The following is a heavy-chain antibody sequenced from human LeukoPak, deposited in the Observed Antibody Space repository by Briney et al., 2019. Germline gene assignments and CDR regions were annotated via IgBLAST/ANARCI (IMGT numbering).Heavy chain of an antibody. CDR3: ARDLGQYYDTSDNWFDP. D-gene: IGHD3-22*01. V-gene: IGHV3-48*03. CDR2: ISSSGSTI. J-gene: IGHJ5*02. CDR1: GFTFSSYE. Sequence: GGSLRLSCAASGFTFSSYEMNWVRQAPGKGLEWVSYISSSGSTIYYADSVKGRYTISRDNAKNTLNLQMNSLRAEDTAVYYCARDLGQYYDTSDNWFDPWGQGTLVTVSS.